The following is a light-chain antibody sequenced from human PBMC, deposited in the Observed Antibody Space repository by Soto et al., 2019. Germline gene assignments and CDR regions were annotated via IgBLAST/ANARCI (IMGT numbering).Light chain of an antibody. J-gene: IGLJ3*02. V-gene: IGLV1-40*01. CDR1: SFNIGAGYD. Sequence: QSVLTQPPSVSGAPGQRGTISCTVSSFNIGAGYDVHWYQQLPGTAPKLLIYGNSNRPSGVPDRFSGSKSGTSASLAITGLQAEDDADYYCQSYDSSLSGWVLGGGTKQTL. CDR2: GNS. CDR3: QSYDSSLSGWV.